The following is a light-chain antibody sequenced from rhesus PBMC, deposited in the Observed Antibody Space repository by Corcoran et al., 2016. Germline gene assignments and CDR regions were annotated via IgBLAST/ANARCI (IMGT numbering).Light chain of an antibody. CDR2: RVS. CDR3: MQALQTPT. V-gene: IGKV2-73*01. CDR1: QSLLHSNGNTY. J-gene: IGKJ4*01. Sequence: DIVMTQTPLSLPVTPGEPASISCRSSQSLLHSNGNTYLYWYLQKPGQPPRLLIYRVSNQFSGVTDRFSGSGSGTDFTLKISRVEAEDVGVYYCMQALQTPTFGGGTKVEIK.